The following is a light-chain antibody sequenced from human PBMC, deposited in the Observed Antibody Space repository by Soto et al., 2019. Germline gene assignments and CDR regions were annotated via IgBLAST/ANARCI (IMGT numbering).Light chain of an antibody. CDR1: RSISIAY. CDR3: LQYGSSLYT. CDR2: GAS. Sequence: EIVLTQSPGTVSLSPGDRATLSCRASRSISIAYLVWYQQKPGQAPRLLIYGASTRATGIPDRFSASGSGTDFTLTISRLEPEDFAVYYCLQYGSSLYTFGQGTKLEI. J-gene: IGKJ2*01. V-gene: IGKV3-20*01.